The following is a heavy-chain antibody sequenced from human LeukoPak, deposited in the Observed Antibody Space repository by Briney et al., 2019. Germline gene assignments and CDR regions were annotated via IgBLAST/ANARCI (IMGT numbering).Heavy chain of an antibody. CDR2: IYYSGNT. V-gene: IGHV4-59*01. CDR3: ARRLGGSGYLDY. J-gene: IGHJ4*02. D-gene: IGHD3-22*01. CDR1: GGSISSYY. Sequence: SETLSLTCTVSGGSISSYYWSWIRQPPGKGLELIGYIYYSGNTNYNPSLKSRVTISVDTSKNKFSLKLSSVTAADTAVYYCARRLGGSGYLDYWGQGILVTVSS.